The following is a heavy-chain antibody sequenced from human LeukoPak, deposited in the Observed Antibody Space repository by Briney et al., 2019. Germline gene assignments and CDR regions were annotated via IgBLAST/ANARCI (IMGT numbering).Heavy chain of an antibody. CDR2: LKSKADGATV. CDR1: GLAFTSAW. CDR3: TSVGYSDYVAAF. J-gene: IGHJ4*02. D-gene: IGHD5-12*01. Sequence: GGSLRLSCAASGLAFTSAWMSWVRQAPGKGLEWVARLKSKADGATVDYAASVKGRFTISRDDSKSTLYLYMNSLKPEDTAVYHCTSVGYSDYVAAFWGQGTLVTVSS. V-gene: IGHV3-15*01.